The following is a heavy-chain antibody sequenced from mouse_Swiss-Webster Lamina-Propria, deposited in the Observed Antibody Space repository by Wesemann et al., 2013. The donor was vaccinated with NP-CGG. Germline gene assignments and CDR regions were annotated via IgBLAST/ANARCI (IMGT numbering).Heavy chain of an antibody. CDR2: GNNA. J-gene: IGHJ2*01. CDR3: ARDYGNYYYFDY. D-gene: IGHD2-1*01. V-gene: IGHV7-3*02. Sequence: GNNAEYGASVKGRFTISRDNSQSILYLQMNTLRAEDSATYYCARDYGNYYYFDYWGQGTTLTVSS.